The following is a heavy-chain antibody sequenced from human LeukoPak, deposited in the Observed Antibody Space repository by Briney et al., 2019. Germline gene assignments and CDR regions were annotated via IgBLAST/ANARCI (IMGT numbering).Heavy chain of an antibody. CDR1: GFTFSNAW. Sequence: PGGSLRLSCAASGFTFSNAWMTWVRQAPGKGLEWVGRIGNKAISYATVYAASVKGRFTISRDDSEKTAYLHMNSLKTEDTAVYYCTGGSGWYSPDYWGQGTLVTVSA. CDR3: TGGSGWYSPDY. J-gene: IGHJ4*02. V-gene: IGHV3-73*01. D-gene: IGHD6-19*01. CDR2: IGNKAISYAT.